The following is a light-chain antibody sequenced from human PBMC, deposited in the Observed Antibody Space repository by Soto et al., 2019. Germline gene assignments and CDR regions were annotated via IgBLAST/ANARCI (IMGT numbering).Light chain of an antibody. CDR3: CSYAGSSTV. CDR2: EGS. J-gene: IGLJ2*01. Sequence: QSALTQPASVSGSPGQSITISCTGTSSDVGSYNLVSWYQQHPGKAPKLMIYEGSKRPSGVSNRFSGSKSGDTASLTISGLQAEDEADYYCCSYAGSSTVFGGATQLTVL. CDR1: SSDVGSYNL. V-gene: IGLV2-23*01.